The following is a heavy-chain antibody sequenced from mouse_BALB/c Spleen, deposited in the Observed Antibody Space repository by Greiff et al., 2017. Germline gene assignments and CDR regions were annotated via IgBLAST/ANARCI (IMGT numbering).Heavy chain of an antibody. D-gene: IGHD4-1*01. Sequence: EVQLVESGGGLVQPGGSLRLSCATSGFTFTDYYMSWVRQPPGKALEWLGFIRNKANGYTTEYSASVKGRFTISRDNSQSILYLQMNTLRAEDSATYYCARDGMGRVFDYWGQGTTLTVSS. V-gene: IGHV7-3*02. CDR3: ARDGMGRVFDY. CDR2: IRNKANGYTT. CDR1: GFTFTDYY. J-gene: IGHJ2*01.